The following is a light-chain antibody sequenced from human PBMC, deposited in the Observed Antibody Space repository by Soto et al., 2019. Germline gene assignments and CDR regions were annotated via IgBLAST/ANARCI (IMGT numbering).Light chain of an antibody. CDR2: DVN. CDR3: CSYAGSSTRV. CDR1: SNDVGGYNY. Sequence: QSVLTQPRSVSGSPGQTVTISCTGTSNDVGGYNYVSWYQQHPGKAPKLLISDVNKRPSGVPDRFSGFKSGNTASLIISGLQAEDEADYYCCSYAGSSTRVFGGGTKLTVL. V-gene: IGLV2-11*01. J-gene: IGLJ3*02.